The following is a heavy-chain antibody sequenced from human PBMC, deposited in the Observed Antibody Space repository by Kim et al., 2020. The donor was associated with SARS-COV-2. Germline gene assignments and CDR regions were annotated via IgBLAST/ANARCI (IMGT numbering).Heavy chain of an antibody. Sequence: GGSLRLSCTSEVTLSSYWIHWVRQAPGKGLVWVSCISGDSSFIYYADSVKGRFTISRDNGKNTVNLQMNSLKDEDTARYYCVRDSSASYWGQGSPVTVSS. CDR3: VRDSSASY. D-gene: IGHD6-19*01. CDR2: ISGDSSFI. V-gene: IGHV3-74*01. J-gene: IGHJ4*02. CDR1: EVTLSSYW.